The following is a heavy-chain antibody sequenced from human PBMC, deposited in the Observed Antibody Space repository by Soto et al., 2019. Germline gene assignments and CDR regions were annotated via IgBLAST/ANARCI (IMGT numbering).Heavy chain of an antibody. J-gene: IGHJ4*02. CDR2: TSYDGSNT. D-gene: IGHD3-16*01. CDR3: ARWGTTGGLDV. Sequence: QVQLVESGGGVVQPGTSLRLSCVGSGFTFRSFVIHWVRQAPGKGLEWVALTSYDGSNTYYEDSVKGRFTISRDNSRNTVYLQMDSLRLEDTALYYCARWGTTGGLDVWGQGTVVSVSS. CDR1: GFTFRSFV. V-gene: IGHV3-30*19.